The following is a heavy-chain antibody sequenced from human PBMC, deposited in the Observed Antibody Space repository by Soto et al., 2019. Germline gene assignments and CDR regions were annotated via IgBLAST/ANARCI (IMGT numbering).Heavy chain of an antibody. D-gene: IGHD2-2*01. CDR3: VRYCSTTKCPFDY. CDR1: GGXXISGGXX. Sequence: PSETLSLTCTFXGGXXISGGXXWVWLRQPRWKGLEWIGYIWWSENTYLDPSLRGRVALSVDTSKNPCSLNLSSVTAADTAVYYCVRYCSTTKCPFDYWGQGALVTVS. CDR2: IWWSENT. V-gene: IGHV4-30-4*01. J-gene: IGHJ4*02.